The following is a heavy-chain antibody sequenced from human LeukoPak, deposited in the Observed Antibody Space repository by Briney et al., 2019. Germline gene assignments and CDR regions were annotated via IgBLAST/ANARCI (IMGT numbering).Heavy chain of an antibody. Sequence: SVKVSCKASGYTFTGYYMHWVRQAPGQGLEWMGGIIPIFGTANYAQKFQGRVTITTDESTSTAYMELSSLRSEDTAVYYCASWEVDTAMVPDYYYYYMDVWGKGTTVTVSS. V-gene: IGHV1-69*05. CDR2: IIPIFGTA. CDR3: ASWEVDTAMVPDYYYYYMDV. D-gene: IGHD5-18*01. CDR1: GYTFTGYY. J-gene: IGHJ6*03.